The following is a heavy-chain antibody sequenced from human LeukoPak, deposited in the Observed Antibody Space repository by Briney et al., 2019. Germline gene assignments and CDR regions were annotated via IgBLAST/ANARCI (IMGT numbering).Heavy chain of an antibody. CDR3: ATHLGYMDV. V-gene: IGHV1-69*06. Sequence: SVKVSCKASGGTFSSYAISWVRQAPGQGLEWMGGIIPIFGTANYAQKFQGRVTMTEDTSTDTAYMELSSLRSEDTAVYYCATHLGYMDVWGKGTTVTVSS. J-gene: IGHJ6*03. CDR2: IIPIFGTA. CDR1: GGTFSSYA. D-gene: IGHD7-27*01.